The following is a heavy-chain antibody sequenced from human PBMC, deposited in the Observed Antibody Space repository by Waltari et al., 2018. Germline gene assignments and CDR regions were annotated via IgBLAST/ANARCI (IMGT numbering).Heavy chain of an antibody. CDR2: IHEHGAT. CDR1: GFTISSRY. V-gene: IGHV3-53*01. D-gene: IGHD3-3*01. J-gene: IGHJ4*02. CDR3: VSFGD. Sequence: EVQLVESGGGFMQPGGSLRLSCAASGFTISSRYMSWVRQAPGKGLEWVAIIHEHGATYHASSVRGRLTIARDHSRNTVYLQMNSLKAEDTAVYYCVSFGDWGQGTQVTVSS.